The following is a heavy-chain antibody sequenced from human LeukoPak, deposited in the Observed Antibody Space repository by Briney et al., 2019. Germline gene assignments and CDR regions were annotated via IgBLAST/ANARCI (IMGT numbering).Heavy chain of an antibody. V-gene: IGHV5-10-1*01. CDR2: IDPSDSYT. CDR1: GYSFTSYW. D-gene: IGHD3-3*02. J-gene: IGHJ5*02. CDR3: ARHFNAGFFDP. Sequence: GESLKISCKDSGYSFTSYWISWVRQMPGKGLEWMGRIDPSDSYTVYGPSFQGHVTISADQSIRTAFLQWSSLKSSGPAIYYCARHFNAGFFDPWGQGTLVTVSS.